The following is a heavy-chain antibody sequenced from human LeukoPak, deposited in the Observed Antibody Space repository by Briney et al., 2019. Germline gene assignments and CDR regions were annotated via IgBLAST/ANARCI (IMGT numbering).Heavy chain of an antibody. CDR2: IKQDGSEK. CDR1: GGSFSGYY. Sequence: PSETLSLTCAVYGGSFSGYYWSWIRQPPGKGLEWVANIKQDGSEKYYVDSVKGRFTISRDNAKNSLYLQMNSLRAEDTAVYYCAREDILTGYYIDYWGQGTLVTVSS. D-gene: IGHD3-9*01. V-gene: IGHV3-7*01. CDR3: AREDILTGYYIDY. J-gene: IGHJ4*02.